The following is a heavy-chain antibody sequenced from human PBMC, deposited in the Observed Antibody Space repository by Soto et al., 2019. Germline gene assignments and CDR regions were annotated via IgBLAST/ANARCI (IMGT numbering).Heavy chain of an antibody. CDR3: TGDVASGS. Sequence: QVQLVESGGGVVQPGRSLRLSCAVSGFTVSTYGMHWVRQAPGKGLEWVAVISRDGGTKYYADSVKGRFTISRDNSRNTLFLEMNSLRGDDMAVYYCTGDVASGSWGQGTLVTVSS. CDR1: GFTVSTYG. CDR2: ISRDGGTK. J-gene: IGHJ5*02. D-gene: IGHD2-21*02. V-gene: IGHV3-30*03.